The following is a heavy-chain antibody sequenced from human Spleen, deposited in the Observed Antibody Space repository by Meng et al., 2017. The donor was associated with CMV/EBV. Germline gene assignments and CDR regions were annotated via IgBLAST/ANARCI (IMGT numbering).Heavy chain of an antibody. D-gene: IGHD1-26*01. CDR3: ARGREQSSGYRDP. CDR1: GFTFSSYS. J-gene: IGHJ5*02. CDR2: FTSVTDST. V-gene: IGHV3-21*01. Sequence: GESLKISCATSGFTFSSYSMNWVRQAPGKGLEWVSSFTSVTDSTHYADSVRGRFTISRDNAKGSLYLQMNSLRDDDTAVYYCARGREQSSGYRDPWGQGTLVTVSS.